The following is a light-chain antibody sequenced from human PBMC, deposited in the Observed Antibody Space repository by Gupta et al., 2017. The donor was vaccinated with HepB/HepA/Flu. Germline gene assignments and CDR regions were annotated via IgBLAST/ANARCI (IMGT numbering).Light chain of an antibody. J-gene: IGKJ1*01. CDR2: DSS. CDR3: QQINSFPPA. Sequence: DIQLTQSPSFLSASVGDRVTLTCRASHGISSYLAWYQHKPGKAPNLLIYDSSTLQSGVPSMFSSSRSGTEFTLTVSSLQPEDFATYYCQQINSFPPAFGQGTKVEIK. V-gene: IGKV1-9*01. CDR1: HGISSY.